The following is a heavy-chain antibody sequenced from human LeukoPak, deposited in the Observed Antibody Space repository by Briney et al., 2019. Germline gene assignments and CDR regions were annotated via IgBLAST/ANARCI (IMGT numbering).Heavy chain of an antibody. V-gene: IGHV4-59*08. CDR2: IYYSGST. J-gene: IGHJ4*02. Sequence: PSETLSLTCTVSGGSISSHYWSWIRQTPGKGLEWIGYIYYSGSTNYNPSLKSRVTISVDTSKNQFSLKLSSVTAADTAVYYCARRLIATPGFDYWGQGTLVTVSS. CDR1: GGSISSHY. CDR3: ARRLIATPGFDY. D-gene: IGHD6-13*01.